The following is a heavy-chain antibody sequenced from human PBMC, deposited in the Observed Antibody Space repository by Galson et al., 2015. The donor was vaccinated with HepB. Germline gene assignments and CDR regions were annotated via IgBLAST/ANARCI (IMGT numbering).Heavy chain of an antibody. CDR3: ARHPEVIRGGFDP. D-gene: IGHD3-16*01. CDR1: GDSISSSTYY. J-gene: IGHJ5*01. Sequence: ETLSLTCAVSGDSISSSTYYWAWIRQPPGKGLEWIGTIYYSGSTYYNPSLKSRVSISVDTSKNQFSLKVNSVTAADTAVYYCARHPEVIRGGFDPWGQGTLVTVSS. CDR2: IYYSGST. V-gene: IGHV4-39*01.